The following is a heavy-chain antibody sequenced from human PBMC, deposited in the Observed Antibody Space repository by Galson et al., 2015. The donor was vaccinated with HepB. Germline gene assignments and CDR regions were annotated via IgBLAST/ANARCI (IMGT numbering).Heavy chain of an antibody. D-gene: IGHD2-21*02. V-gene: IGHV3-15*01. J-gene: IGHJ3*02. Sequence: SLRLSCAASGFTFRNAWMTWVGQAPGKGLECVGGIRSKTDGGTADSAAPVKGRFSISRDDSKNMLYLQMNGLKTEDTAVYYCTTELRGAFDMWGQGTMVTVSA. CDR1: GFTFRNAW. CDR3: TTELRGAFDM. CDR2: IRSKTDGGTA.